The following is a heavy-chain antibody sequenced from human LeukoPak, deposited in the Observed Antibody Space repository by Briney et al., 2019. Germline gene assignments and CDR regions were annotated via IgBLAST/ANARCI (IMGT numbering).Heavy chain of an antibody. Sequence: PSETLSLTCTVSGGSISSSSYYWGWIRQPPGKGLEWIGSIYYSGSTYYNPSLKSRVTISVDTSKNQFSLKLSSVTAADTAVYYCARVLLDYGGNSAIDYWGQGTLVTVSS. CDR2: IYYSGST. V-gene: IGHV4-39*07. CDR1: GGSISSSSYY. CDR3: ARVLLDYGGNSAIDY. J-gene: IGHJ4*02. D-gene: IGHD4-23*01.